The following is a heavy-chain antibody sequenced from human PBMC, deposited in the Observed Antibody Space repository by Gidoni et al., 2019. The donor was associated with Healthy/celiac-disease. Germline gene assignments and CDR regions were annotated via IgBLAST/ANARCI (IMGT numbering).Heavy chain of an antibody. CDR1: RGSFSGYY. Sequence: QVQPQQWGAGLLKPSETLSLTCAVQRGSFSGYYWSWIRQPPGKGLEWMGEIIHSGSTNYNPSLKSRVTISVDTSKNQFSLKLSSVTAADTAVYYCARDGWYLGWFDPWGQGTLVTVSS. V-gene: IGHV4-34*12. J-gene: IGHJ5*02. CDR2: IIHSGST. CDR3: ARDGWYLGWFDP. D-gene: IGHD6-19*01.